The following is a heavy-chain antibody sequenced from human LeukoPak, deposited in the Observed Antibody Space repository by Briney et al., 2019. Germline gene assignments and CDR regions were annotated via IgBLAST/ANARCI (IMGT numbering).Heavy chain of an antibody. Sequence: SETLSLTCAVYGGSFSGYYWSWIRQPPGKGLEWIGEINHSGSTIYNPSLKSRVTISVDTSKNQFSLKLSSVTAADTAVYYCASDSSGFDYWGQGTLVTVSS. CDR2: INHSGST. CDR1: GGSFSGYY. CDR3: ASDSSGFDY. D-gene: IGHD6-19*01. J-gene: IGHJ4*02. V-gene: IGHV4-34*01.